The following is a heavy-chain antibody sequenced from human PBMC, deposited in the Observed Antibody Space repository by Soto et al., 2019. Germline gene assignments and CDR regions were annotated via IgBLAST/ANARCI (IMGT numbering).Heavy chain of an antibody. CDR2: ISYDGSNK. V-gene: IGHV3-30*18. CDR3: AKDHRAAGTGFLPGPIDY. CDR1: GLTFSSYG. J-gene: IGHJ4*02. Sequence: PGGSLRLSCAASGLTFSSYGMHWVRQAPGKGLEWVAVISYDGSNKYYADSVKGRFTISRDNSKNTLYLQMNSLRAEDTAVYYCAKDHRAAGTGFLPGPIDYWGQGTLVTVSS. D-gene: IGHD6-13*01.